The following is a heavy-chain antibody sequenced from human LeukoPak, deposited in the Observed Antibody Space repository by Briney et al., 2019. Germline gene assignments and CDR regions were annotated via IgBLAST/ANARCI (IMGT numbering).Heavy chain of an antibody. J-gene: IGHJ6*03. CDR1: GFTFSSYS. Sequence: GGSLRLSCAASGFTFSSYSMNWVRQAPGKGLEWVSSISSSSSYIYYADSVKGRFTIPRDNAKNSLYLQMNSLRAEDTAVYYCARKYGSGSYYYMDVWGKGATVTVSS. CDR2: ISSSSSYI. V-gene: IGHV3-21*01. D-gene: IGHD3-10*01. CDR3: ARKYGSGSYYYMDV.